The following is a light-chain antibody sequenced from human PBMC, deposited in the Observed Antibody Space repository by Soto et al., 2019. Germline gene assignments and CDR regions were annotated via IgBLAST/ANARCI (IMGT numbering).Light chain of an antibody. CDR1: SSNIGGNY. CDR3: ASWDGRRTGNG. Sequence: QSVLTQSPSASGAPGQRVTISCSGSSSNIGGNYVYWYQHLQGTAPKLLIYSNNQRPSAVPARFSGSKSGTSASLAISGLQFEDEAHYYCASWDGRRTGNGFRTGTKVPVL. V-gene: IGLV1-47*02. CDR2: SNN. J-gene: IGLJ1*01.